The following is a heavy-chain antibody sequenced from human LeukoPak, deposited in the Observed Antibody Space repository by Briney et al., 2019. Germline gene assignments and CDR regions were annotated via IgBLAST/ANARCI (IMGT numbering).Heavy chain of an antibody. J-gene: IGHJ2*01. CDR1: GFTFSSYS. CDR2: IYSGGST. D-gene: IGHD3-22*01. V-gene: IGHV3-66*01. Sequence: GGSLRLSCAASGFTFSSYSMNWVRQAPGKGLEWVSVIYSGGSTYYADSVKGRFTISRDNSKNTLYLQMNSLRAEDTAVYYCARDKVYYYDSSGYSYYWYFDLWGRGTLVTVSS. CDR3: ARDKVYYYDSSGYSYYWYFDL.